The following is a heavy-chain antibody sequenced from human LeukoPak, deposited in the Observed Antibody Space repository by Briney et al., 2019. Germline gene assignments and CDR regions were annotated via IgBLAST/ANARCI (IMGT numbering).Heavy chain of an antibody. CDR3: ARFPHVVDTAIYLDY. D-gene: IGHD5-18*01. CDR1: GYTFTGYY. J-gene: IGHJ4*02. Sequence: GASVKVSCKAYGYTFTGYYMHWVRQAPGQGLEWMGWINPNSGGTNYAQKFQGRVTMTRDTSISTAYMELSRLRSDDTAVYYCARFPHVVDTAIYLDYWGQGTLVTVSS. CDR2: INPNSGGT. V-gene: IGHV1-2*02.